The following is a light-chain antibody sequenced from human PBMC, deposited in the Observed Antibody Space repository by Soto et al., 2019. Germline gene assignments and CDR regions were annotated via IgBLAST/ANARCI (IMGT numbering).Light chain of an antibody. Sequence: DVQLTQSPSSLSASVGDRVTITCQASQDISNYLSWFQQQPGKAPKLLIYDASKLQTGVPSRFSGSGSGTDFTFSIISLQPEDIATYFCQQYDNFPYTFGQGTKLEIE. V-gene: IGKV1-33*01. CDR3: QQYDNFPYT. J-gene: IGKJ2*01. CDR1: QDISNY. CDR2: DAS.